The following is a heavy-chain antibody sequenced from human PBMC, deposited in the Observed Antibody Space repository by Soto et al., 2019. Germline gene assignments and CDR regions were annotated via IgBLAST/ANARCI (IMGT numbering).Heavy chain of an antibody. V-gene: IGHV5-51*01. D-gene: IGHD2-15*01. CDR2: IYPSDCDT. CDR3: ARHRYCSGGSCRSYYYYGMAV. J-gene: IGHJ6*02. Sequence: GESLKRSGKGSGFSFTSYGIGWVLQGPGKGLEWVGIIYPSDCDTRYSPSFQGQVTISADNSINTAYLQRNSLKAADTAVYYCARHRYCSGGSCRSYYYYGMAVWGQGTTAT. CDR1: GFSFTSYG.